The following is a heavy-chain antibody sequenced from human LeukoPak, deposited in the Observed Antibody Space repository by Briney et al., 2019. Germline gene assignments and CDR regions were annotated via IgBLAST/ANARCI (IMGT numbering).Heavy chain of an antibody. D-gene: IGHD4-17*01. Sequence: GASVKVSCKTPGYTFTTYHINWVRQATGQGLEWLGWMNPYSGDRGYAQKFQGRLSITSDTSISTAYMELSSLRSDDTAVYFCARTTSLTASGYDYWGQGTLVTVSS. CDR1: GYTFTTYH. CDR2: MNPYSGDR. J-gene: IGHJ4*02. CDR3: ARTTSLTASGYDY. V-gene: IGHV1-8*03.